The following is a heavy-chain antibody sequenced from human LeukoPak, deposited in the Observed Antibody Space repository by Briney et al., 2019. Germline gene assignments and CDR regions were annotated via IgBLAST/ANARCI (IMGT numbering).Heavy chain of an antibody. Sequence: ASVKVSCKASGYTFTSYYMHWVRQAPGQGLEWMGIINPSGGSTSYAQKFQGRVTMTRDMSTSTVYMELSSLRSEDTAVYCCASGCSGGSCYLPYSDYYYMDVWGKGTTVTVSS. CDR2: INPSGGST. CDR1: GYTFTSYY. V-gene: IGHV1-46*01. J-gene: IGHJ6*03. CDR3: ASGCSGGSCYLPYSDYYYMDV. D-gene: IGHD2-15*01.